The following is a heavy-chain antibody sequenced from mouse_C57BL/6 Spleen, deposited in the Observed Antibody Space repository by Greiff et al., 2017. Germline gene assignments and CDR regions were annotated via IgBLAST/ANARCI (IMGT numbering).Heavy chain of an antibody. CDR3: ARYYYGTSSDYFDY. CDR2: IRNKANGYTT. Sequence: EVKLMESGGGLVQPGGSLSLSCAASGFTFTDYYMSWVRQPPGKALEWLGFIRNKANGYTTEYSASVKGRFTISRDNSQSILYLQMNALRAEDSATYYCARYYYGTSSDYFDYWGQGTTLTVSS. CDR1: GFTFTDYY. J-gene: IGHJ2*01. V-gene: IGHV7-3*01. D-gene: IGHD1-1*01.